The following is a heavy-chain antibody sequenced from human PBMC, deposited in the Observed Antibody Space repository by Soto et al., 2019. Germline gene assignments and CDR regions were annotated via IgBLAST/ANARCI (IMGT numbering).Heavy chain of an antibody. D-gene: IGHD2-8*01. CDR1: GFTFSTYT. CDR3: AKPSEIVLMVYASFVDY. J-gene: IGHJ4*02. V-gene: IGHV3-23*01. CDR2: IGCCSGSGT. Sequence: PGGSLRLSCAASGFTFSTYTMNWVRQAPGKGLEWVSGIGCCSGSGTYYADFVKGRFTISRDNSKNMVFLQMNGLRAEDTAVCYCAKPSEIVLMVYASFVDYWGQGTLVTVSS.